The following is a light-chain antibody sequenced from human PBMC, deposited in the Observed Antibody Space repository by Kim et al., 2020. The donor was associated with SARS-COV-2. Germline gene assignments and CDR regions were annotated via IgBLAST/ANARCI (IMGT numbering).Light chain of an antibody. Sequence: EIVLTQSPATLSLFPGERASLSCRASQNVGTSLVWYQQKVGQAPRLLIYEASTRATDIPAKFSGSGSGTDFTLTISSLESEDFAVYYCHQRRDWPLNFGGETKVEIK. CDR1: QNVGTS. J-gene: IGKJ4*01. CDR3: HQRRDWPLN. CDR2: EAS. V-gene: IGKV3-11*01.